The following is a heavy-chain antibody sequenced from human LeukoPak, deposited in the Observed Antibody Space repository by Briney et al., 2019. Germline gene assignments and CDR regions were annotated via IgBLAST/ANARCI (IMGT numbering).Heavy chain of an antibody. CDR3: TRSVDGDV. Sequence: GGSLRLSCAASGFTFSGSAMHWVRQASGKGLEWVGRIRSKANSYATEYAASVKGRFTISRDDSKNTAYLQMNSLKTEDTAVYYCTRSVDGDVWGQGTTVTVSS. CDR1: GFTFSGSA. V-gene: IGHV3-73*01. J-gene: IGHJ6*02. CDR2: IRSKANSYAT.